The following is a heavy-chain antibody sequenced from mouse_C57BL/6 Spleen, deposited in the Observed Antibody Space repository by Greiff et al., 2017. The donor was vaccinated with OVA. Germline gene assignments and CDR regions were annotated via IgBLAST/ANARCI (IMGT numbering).Heavy chain of an antibody. J-gene: IGHJ4*01. CDR1: GYTFTSYW. CDR3: ARTAQNYAMDY. CDR2: IDPSDSYT. Sequence: QVQLQQPGAELVRPGTSVKLSCKASGYTFTSYWMHWVKQRPGQGLEWIGVIDPSDSYTNYNQKFKGKATLTVDTSSSTAYMQLSSLTSEDSAVYYCARTAQNYAMDYWGQGTSVTVSS. D-gene: IGHD3-2*02. V-gene: IGHV1-59*01.